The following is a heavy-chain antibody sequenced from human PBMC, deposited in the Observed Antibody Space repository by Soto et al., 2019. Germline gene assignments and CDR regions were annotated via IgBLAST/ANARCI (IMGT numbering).Heavy chain of an antibody. J-gene: IGHJ6*02. V-gene: IGHV1-18*01. Sequence: QVQLVQSGAEVKKPGASVTVSCKTSGYTFSNYGINWVRQAPGQGLEWMGWISGYNGNTNYAQTVQGRVTMTTDTSTGTVYMELRSLKSEDTAIYYCLRFIMVGGLFDPNYYHGMDVWGQGNTLSVSS. D-gene: IGHD3-10*01. CDR2: ISGYNGNT. CDR3: LRFIMVGGLFDPNYYHGMDV. CDR1: GYTFSNYG.